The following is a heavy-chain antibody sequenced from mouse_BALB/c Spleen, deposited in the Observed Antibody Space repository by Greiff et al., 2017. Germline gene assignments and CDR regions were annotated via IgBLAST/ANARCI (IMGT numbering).Heavy chain of an antibody. CDR1: GFTFSSYA. Sequence: EVMLVESGGGLVKPGGSLKLSCAASGFTFSSYAMSWVRPTPEKWLEWVASISSGGSTYYPDSVKGRFTISRDNARNILYLQMSSLRSEDTAMYYCARGNYGSSYVGFAYWGQGTLVTVSA. J-gene: IGHJ3*01. CDR2: ISSGGST. V-gene: IGHV5-6-5*01. D-gene: IGHD1-1*01. CDR3: ARGNYGSSYVGFAY.